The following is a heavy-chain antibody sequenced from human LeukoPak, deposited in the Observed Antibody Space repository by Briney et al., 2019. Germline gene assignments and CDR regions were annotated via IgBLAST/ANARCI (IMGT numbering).Heavy chain of an antibody. V-gene: IGHV4-31*03. J-gene: IGHJ4*02. CDR2: IYYSGST. CDR3: ARSVEWPPDYYDSSGYYY. D-gene: IGHD3-22*01. CDR1: GGFISSGGYY. Sequence: SETLSLTCTVSGGFISSGGYYWSWIRQHPGKGLEWIGYIYYSGSTYYNPSLKSRVTISVDTSKNQFSLKLSSVAAADTAVYYCARSVEWPPDYYDSSGYYYWGQGTLVTVSS.